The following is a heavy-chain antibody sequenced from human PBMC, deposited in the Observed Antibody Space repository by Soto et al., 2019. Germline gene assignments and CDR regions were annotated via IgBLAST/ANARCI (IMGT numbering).Heavy chain of an antibody. CDR3: ARESSSSWYDNWFDP. V-gene: IGHV1-46*01. Sequence: ASVTLSCKASGYTSTGYSMHWVRQAPGQGLEWMGIINPSGGSTTYAQKFQGRVTMTRDTSTSTVYMELSSLRSEDTAVYSCARESSSSWYDNWFDPWGQGTLVTVSS. CDR2: INPSGGST. CDR1: GYTSTGYS. J-gene: IGHJ5*02. D-gene: IGHD6-13*01.